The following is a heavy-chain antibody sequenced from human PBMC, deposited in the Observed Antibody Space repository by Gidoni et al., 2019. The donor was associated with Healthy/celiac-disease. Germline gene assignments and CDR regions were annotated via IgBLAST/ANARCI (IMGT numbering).Heavy chain of an antibody. CDR3: AGGYSYVTVDAFDI. CDR2: IYYSGST. J-gene: IGHJ3*02. CDR1: GGSISRSSYY. Sequence: QLQLQESGPGLVKPSETLSLTCTVSGGSISRSSYYWGWLRQPPGKGLEWIGSIYYSGSTFYNPSLKTRVTISVDTSKNQFSLKLSSVTASDTAVYYCAGGYSYVTVDAFDIWGQGTMVTVSS. V-gene: IGHV4-39*01. D-gene: IGHD5-18*01.